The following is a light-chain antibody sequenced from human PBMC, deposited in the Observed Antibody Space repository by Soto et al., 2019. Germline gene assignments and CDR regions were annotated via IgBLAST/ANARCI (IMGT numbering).Light chain of an antibody. CDR3: HQYGSSLPYT. CDR1: QSVSSGY. Sequence: EIVLTQSPGTLSLSPGERATLSCRASQSVSSGYLAWYQQKPGQAPRLLFSDASSRATGIPDRFSGSGSGTDFTLTISRLEPEDLAVYYCHQYGSSLPYTFGQGTKLEIK. CDR2: DAS. V-gene: IGKV3-20*01. J-gene: IGKJ2*01.